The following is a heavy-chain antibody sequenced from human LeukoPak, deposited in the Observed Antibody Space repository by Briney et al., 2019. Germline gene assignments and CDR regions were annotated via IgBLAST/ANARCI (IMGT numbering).Heavy chain of an antibody. CDR1: GFTFTSDW. Sequence: GGSLRLSCAASGFTFTSDWMSCGREAPGKGVGWVVNIKQDGSENYSVDSVKGRFTISRDNAKNSLYLQMISLRAEATAVYYCARDQGLSDYWGQGPLVTVSS. D-gene: IGHD2/OR15-2a*01. CDR2: IKQDGSEN. CDR3: ARDQGLSDY. J-gene: IGHJ4*02. V-gene: IGHV3-7*01.